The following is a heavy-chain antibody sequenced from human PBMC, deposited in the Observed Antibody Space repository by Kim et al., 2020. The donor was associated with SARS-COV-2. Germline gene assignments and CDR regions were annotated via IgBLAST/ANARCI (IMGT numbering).Heavy chain of an antibody. CDR3: PRGSAAVGELP. V-gene: IGHV3-21*01. J-gene: IGHJ5*02. CDR1: GFTFSSYS. CDR2: IIISSSSI. Sequence: GGSLRLFCAASGFTFSSYSMNWVRQAPGKGLEWFSSIIISSSSIYYAASVKGRFTISRDNAKNSLYLQMNSLRAEDTAVYSCPRGSAAVGELPWGQGTLV. D-gene: IGHD6-13*01.